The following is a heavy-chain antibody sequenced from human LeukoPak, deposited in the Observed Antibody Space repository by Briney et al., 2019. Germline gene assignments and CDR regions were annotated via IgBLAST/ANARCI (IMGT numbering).Heavy chain of an antibody. CDR3: ARYSGYGAFDH. Sequence: SGGSLRLSCAVSGFTFSSNYMSWVRQAPGKGLEWVSVIYADGNTDYADSVKGRFTISRDNSKNTLYFQMNSLRAEDTAVYYCARYSGYGAFDHWGQGTLVTVSS. CDR1: GFTFSSNY. J-gene: IGHJ4*02. V-gene: IGHV3-53*01. CDR2: IYADGNT. D-gene: IGHD5-12*01.